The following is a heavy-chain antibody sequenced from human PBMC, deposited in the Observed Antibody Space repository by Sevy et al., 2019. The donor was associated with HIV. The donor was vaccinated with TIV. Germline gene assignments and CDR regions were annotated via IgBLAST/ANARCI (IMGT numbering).Heavy chain of an antibody. CDR3: ARGTLRRGYSYGFYDY. CDR1: GFTFDDYG. D-gene: IGHD5-18*01. CDR2: INWNGGST. Sequence: GGSLRLSCAASGFTFDDYGMSWVRQAPGKGLEWVSGINWNGGSTGYADSVKGRFTISRDNAKNSLYLQMNSLSAEDTALYYCARGTLRRGYSYGFYDYWGQGTLVTVSS. J-gene: IGHJ4*02. V-gene: IGHV3-20*04.